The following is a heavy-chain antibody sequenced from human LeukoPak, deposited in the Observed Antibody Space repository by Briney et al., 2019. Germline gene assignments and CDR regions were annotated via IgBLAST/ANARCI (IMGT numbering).Heavy chain of an antibody. CDR1: GFTFRSYY. CDR2: ISSSSSTI. CDR3: AKDSLPYYYDSSGYLPDAFDI. V-gene: IGHV3-48*01. Sequence: GGSLRLSCAASGFTFRSYYMNWVRQAPGKGLEWVSYISSSSSTIYYADSVKGRFTISRDNAKNSLYLQMNSLRAEDTAVYYCAKDSLPYYYDSSGYLPDAFDIWGQGTMVTVSS. D-gene: IGHD3-22*01. J-gene: IGHJ3*02.